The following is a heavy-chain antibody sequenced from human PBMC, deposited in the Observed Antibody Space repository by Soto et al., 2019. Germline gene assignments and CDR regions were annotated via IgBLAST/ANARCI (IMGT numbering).Heavy chain of an antibody. J-gene: IGHJ6*02. CDR3: ARPAAMRYYYYGMDV. CDR1: GGTFSSYA. D-gene: IGHD2-2*01. V-gene: IGHV1-69*01. Sequence: QVQLVQSGAVVKKPGSSVKVSCKASGGTFSSYAISWVRQAPGQGLEWMGGIIPIVGTANSAQKLQGRVTITADESTSTDYMELSSLRSEDTAVYYCARPAAMRYYYYGMDVWGQGTTVTVSS. CDR2: IIPIVGTA.